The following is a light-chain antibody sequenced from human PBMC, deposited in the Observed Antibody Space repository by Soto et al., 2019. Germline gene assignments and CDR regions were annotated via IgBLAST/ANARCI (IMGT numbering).Light chain of an antibody. J-gene: IGKJ2*01. CDR1: QSLQNSDANTY. CDR2: KVS. V-gene: IGKV2-30*01. CDR3: MQAGSWPYT. Sequence: EVVMTQSPLSLPVTLGQPASISCRSSQSLQNSDANTYFNWFHQRPGQSPRRLFYKVSNRDSGVPDRFSGSGSGTDFTLKISRVEAEDVGIYYCMQAGSWPYTFGQGTKLEIK.